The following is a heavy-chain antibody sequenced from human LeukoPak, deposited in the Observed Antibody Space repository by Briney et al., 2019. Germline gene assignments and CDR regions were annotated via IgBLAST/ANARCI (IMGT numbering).Heavy chain of an antibody. CDR2: ISPNSADI. J-gene: IGHJ4*02. CDR3: SRDPRSLDY. CDR1: GFTFTDVY. Sequence: SGGSLRLSCAASGFTFTDVYMSWIRQSPGKVLEWLAYISPNSADISYADSVKGRFTISRDNAKNSLYLQMNSLRVEDTGIYYCSRDPRSLDYWGQGALVTVSS. V-gene: IGHV3-11*01.